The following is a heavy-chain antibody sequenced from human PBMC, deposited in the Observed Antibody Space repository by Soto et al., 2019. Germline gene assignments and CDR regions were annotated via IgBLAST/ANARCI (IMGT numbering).Heavy chain of an antibody. CDR2: IYYSGST. D-gene: IGHD2-21*02. J-gene: IGHJ4*02. CDR3: ARVRRLAYCGGDCYSDFDY. Sequence: SLTCSVSGGSISSGGYYWSWIRQHPVRGLELIGYIYYSGSTYYNPSLKSRVTISVDTSKNQFSLKLSSVTAADTAVYYRARVRRLAYCGGDCYSDFDYWGQGTLVIVS. V-gene: IGHV4-31*03. CDR1: GGSISSGGYY.